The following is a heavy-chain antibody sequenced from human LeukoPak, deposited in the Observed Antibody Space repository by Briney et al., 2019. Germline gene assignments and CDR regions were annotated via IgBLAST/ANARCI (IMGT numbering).Heavy chain of an antibody. CDR1: GGTFSGYA. Sequence: ASVKVSCKASGGTFSGYAISWVRQAPGQGLEWMGWISVYNGNTNYAQKLQGRVTMTTDTSTSTAYMELRSLRSDDTAVYYCARGVTAAGTGPVDYWGQGTLVTVSS. CDR2: ISVYNGNT. J-gene: IGHJ4*02. V-gene: IGHV1-18*01. D-gene: IGHD6-13*01. CDR3: ARGVTAAGTGPVDY.